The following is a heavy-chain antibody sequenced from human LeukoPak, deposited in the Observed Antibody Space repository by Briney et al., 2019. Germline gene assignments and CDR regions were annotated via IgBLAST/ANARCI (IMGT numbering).Heavy chain of an antibody. CDR1: GYTFTSYY. D-gene: IGHD6-19*01. CDR3: ARSIAVAGPYYYYGMDV. V-gene: IGHV1-46*01. CDR2: INPSGGST. Sequence: GASVKVSCKASGYTFTSYYMHWVRQAPGQGLEWMGLINPSGGSTSYAQKFQGRVTMTRDTSTSTVYMELSSLRSEDTAVYYCARSIAVAGPYYYYGMDVWGQGTTVTVSS. J-gene: IGHJ6*02.